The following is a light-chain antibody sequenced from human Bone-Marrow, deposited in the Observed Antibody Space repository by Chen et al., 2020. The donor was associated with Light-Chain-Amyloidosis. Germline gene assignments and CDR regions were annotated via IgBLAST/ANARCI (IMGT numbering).Light chain of an antibody. CDR1: SSDIGNRNR. J-gene: IGLJ3*02. CDR2: AVS. CDR3: SSFTNINTWV. V-gene: IGLV2-18*02. Sequence: QSALTQPPSVSGSPGQSVTISCTGTSSDIGNRNRVSWHQQPPGTAPKLLIYAVSNRPSVVPDRFSGSKSGNTASLTLSGLQAEDEANYYCSSFTNINTWVFGGGTRLTVL.